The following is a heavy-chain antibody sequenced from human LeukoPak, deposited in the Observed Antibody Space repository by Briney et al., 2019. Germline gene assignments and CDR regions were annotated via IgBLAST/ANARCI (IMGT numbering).Heavy chain of an antibody. V-gene: IGHV1-24*01. CDR2: FDPEDGET. CDR3: ATNSEYYYDSSGYYYPFDY. D-gene: IGHD3-22*01. J-gene: IGHJ4*02. CDR1: GYTLTELS. Sequence: ASVKVSCKVSGYTLTELSMHWVRQAPGKGLEWMGGFDPEDGETIYAQKFQGRVTMTEDTSTDTAYMELSSLRSEDTAVYYCATNSEYYYDSSGYYYPFDYWGQGTLVTVSS.